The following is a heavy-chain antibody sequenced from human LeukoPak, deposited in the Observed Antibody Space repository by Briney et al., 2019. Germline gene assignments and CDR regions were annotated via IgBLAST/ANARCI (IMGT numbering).Heavy chain of an antibody. Sequence: GASVKVSCKASGYTFTSYDINWVRQATGQGLEWMGWMNPNSGNTGYAQKFQGRVTMTRDTSISTAYMELSRLRSDDTAVYYCARDGVGFLGYSSGWYGDWFDPWGQGTLVTVSS. J-gene: IGHJ5*02. CDR3: ARDGVGFLGYSSGWYGDWFDP. CDR2: MNPNSGNT. V-gene: IGHV1-8*01. CDR1: GYTFTSYD. D-gene: IGHD6-19*01.